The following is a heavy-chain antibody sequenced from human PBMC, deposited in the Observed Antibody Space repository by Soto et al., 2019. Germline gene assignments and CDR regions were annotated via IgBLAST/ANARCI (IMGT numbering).Heavy chain of an antibody. J-gene: IGHJ1*01. CDR1: GFTFGDYA. Sequence: GGSLRLSCTASGFTFGDYAMSWFRQAPGKGLEWVGFIRSKAYGGTTEYAASVKGRFTISRDDSKSIAYLQMNSLKTEDTAVYYCTREDPDYYDSSGYYIGYLKHWGQGTMVTVYS. CDR2: IRSKAYGGTT. D-gene: IGHD3-22*01. V-gene: IGHV3-49*03. CDR3: TREDPDYYDSSGYYIGYLKH.